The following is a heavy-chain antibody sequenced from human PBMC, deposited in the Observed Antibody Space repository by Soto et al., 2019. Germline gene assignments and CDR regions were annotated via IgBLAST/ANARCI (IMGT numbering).Heavy chain of an antibody. V-gene: IGHV4-59*01. Sequence: LSLTCSLSWGSIGVYYGGWIRNPPGKGLEWIGYIYYSGSTNYNPSLKSRVTISVDTSKNQFSLKLSSVTAADTAVYYCARDKGSGIAAPGYWGQGTLVTVSS. D-gene: IGHD6-6*01. CDR1: WGSIGVYY. J-gene: IGHJ4*02. CDR2: IYYSGST. CDR3: ARDKGSGIAAPGY.